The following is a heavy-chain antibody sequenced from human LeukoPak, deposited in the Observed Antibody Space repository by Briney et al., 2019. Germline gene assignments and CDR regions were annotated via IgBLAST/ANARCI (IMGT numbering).Heavy chain of an antibody. Sequence: GGSLRLSCAASGFTFSRNAMIWVRQAPGKGVVWVSAISGSGSDTYYADSVKGRFTISRDNSKNTVYLRMNSLRAEDTAIYYCAKDPWGSRGYFDYWGQGTLVTVSS. CDR1: GFTFSRNA. CDR3: AKDPWGSRGYFDY. D-gene: IGHD7-27*01. V-gene: IGHV3-23*01. CDR2: ISGSGSDT. J-gene: IGHJ4*02.